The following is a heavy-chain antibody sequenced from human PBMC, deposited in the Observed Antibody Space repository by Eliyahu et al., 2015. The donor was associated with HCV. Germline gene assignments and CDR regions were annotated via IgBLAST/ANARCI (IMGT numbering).Heavy chain of an antibody. CDR3: ARGGGYVYNWNYEGIFDY. Sequence: QVQLVQSGAEVKKPGSSVKVXCKASGGTFSSYAISWVRQAPGQGPEWMGGIIPIFGTANYAQKFQGRVTITADKSTSTAYMELSSLRSEDTAVYYCARGGGYVYNWNYEGIFDYWGQGTLVTVSS. V-gene: IGHV1-69*06. CDR1: GGTFSSYA. J-gene: IGHJ4*02. D-gene: IGHD1-7*01. CDR2: IIPIFGTA.